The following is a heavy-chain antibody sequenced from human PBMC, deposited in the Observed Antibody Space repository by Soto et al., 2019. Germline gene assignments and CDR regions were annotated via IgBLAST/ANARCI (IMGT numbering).Heavy chain of an antibody. CDR3: EKESGHSKPSDF. Sequence: GGSLRLSCAASGFTFSNYGMDWVRQAPGKGLEWVSAISDGGETTYYADSVKGRFTISRDNSKNTLYLQVNSLRAEDTAVYYCEKESGHSKPSDFWGQATLVTV. CDR1: GFTFSNYG. V-gene: IGHV3-23*01. D-gene: IGHD4-4*01. J-gene: IGHJ4*01. CDR2: ISDGGETT.